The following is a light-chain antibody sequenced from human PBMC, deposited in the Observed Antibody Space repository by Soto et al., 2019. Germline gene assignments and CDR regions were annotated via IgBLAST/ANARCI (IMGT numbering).Light chain of an antibody. Sequence: QSARTQPPSASGSPGQSVTNSWTGTSSDVGAYKYVSWYQQYPGKAPKLMIYEVSKRPSGVPDRFSGSKSGNTASLTVSGLQAEDEADYYCTSHVGSDIWVFGGGTKLTVL. CDR3: TSHVGSDIWV. V-gene: IGLV2-8*01. CDR1: SSDVGAYKY. CDR2: EVS. J-gene: IGLJ3*02.